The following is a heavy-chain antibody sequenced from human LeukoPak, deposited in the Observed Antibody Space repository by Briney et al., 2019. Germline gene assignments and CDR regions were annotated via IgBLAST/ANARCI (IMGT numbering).Heavy chain of an antibody. J-gene: IGHJ6*02. CDR1: GYTFTSYG. CDR3: AIDGYCSGGSCPSYYYYGMDV. Sequence: ASVKVSCKASGYTFTSYGISWVRQAPGQGLEWMGWISAYNGNTNYAQKLQGRVTMTTDTSTSTAYMELRSLRSDDTAVYYCAIDGYCSGGSCPSYYYYGMDVWGQGTTVTVSS. CDR2: ISAYNGNT. V-gene: IGHV1-18*01. D-gene: IGHD2-15*01.